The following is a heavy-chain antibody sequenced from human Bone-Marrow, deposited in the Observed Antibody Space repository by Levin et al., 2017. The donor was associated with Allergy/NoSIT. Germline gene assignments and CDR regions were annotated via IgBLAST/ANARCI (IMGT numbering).Heavy chain of an antibody. D-gene: IGHD3-16*02. CDR3: TTADSAVKFDY. CDR1: GFTFGDCA. J-gene: IGHJ4*02. V-gene: IGHV3-49*04. Sequence: GGSLRLSCTGSGFTFGDCALTWVRQAPGKGLEWVGFIRDSGFGGTTEYAASVKGRFTISRDDSKSIAYLQMNALKTEDTAVYYCTTADSAVKFDYWGQGGQVTVSS. CDR2: IRDSGFGGTT.